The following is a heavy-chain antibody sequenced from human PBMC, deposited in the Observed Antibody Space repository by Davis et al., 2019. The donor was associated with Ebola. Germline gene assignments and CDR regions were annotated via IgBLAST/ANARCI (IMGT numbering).Heavy chain of an antibody. Sequence: GESLKISCAASGFTFSGSAMHWVRQASGKGLEWVGRIRSKANSYATAYAASVKGRFTISRDDSKNTAYLQMNSLKTEDTAVYYCTRLGVDYYYYGMDVWGQGTTVTVSS. CDR2: IRSKANSYAT. V-gene: IGHV3-73*01. D-gene: IGHD2-15*01. CDR1: GFTFSGSA. J-gene: IGHJ6*02. CDR3: TRLGVDYYYYGMDV.